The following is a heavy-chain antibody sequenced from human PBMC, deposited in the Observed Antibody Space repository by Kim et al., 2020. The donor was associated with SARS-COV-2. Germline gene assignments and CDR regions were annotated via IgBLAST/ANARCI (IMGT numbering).Heavy chain of an antibody. Sequence: SETLSLTCAVYGGSFSGYYWSWIRRPPGKGLEWIGEINHSGSTNYNPSLKSRVTISVDTSKNQFSLKLSSVTAADTAVYYCARGRGGGGSYWGQGTLVTVSS. CDR2: INHSGST. V-gene: IGHV4-34*01. J-gene: IGHJ4*02. CDR3: ARGRGGGGSY. D-gene: IGHD2-15*01. CDR1: GGSFSGYY.